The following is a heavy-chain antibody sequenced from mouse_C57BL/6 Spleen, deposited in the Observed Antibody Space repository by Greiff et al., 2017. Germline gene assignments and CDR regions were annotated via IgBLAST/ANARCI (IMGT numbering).Heavy chain of an antibody. V-gene: IGHV1-72*01. J-gene: IGHJ4*01. CDR2: IDPNSGGT. D-gene: IGHD2-12*01. CDR3: ARWKGIRRDYYAMDY. CDR1: GYTFTSYW. Sequence: QVQLQQPGAELVKPGASVTLSCKASGYTFTSYWMHWVKQRPGRGLEWIGRIDPNSGGTKYNEKFKSKATLTVDKSSRTAYMQLSSLTSEDTAVYYGARWKGIRRDYYAMDYWGQGTSVTVSS.